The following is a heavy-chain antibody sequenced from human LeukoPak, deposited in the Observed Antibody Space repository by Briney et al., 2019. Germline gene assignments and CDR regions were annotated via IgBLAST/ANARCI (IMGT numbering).Heavy chain of an antibody. CDR3: ARAPRCSSLGY. J-gene: IGHJ4*02. CDR1: GFNVSRNY. Sequence: GGSLRLSCAGSGFNVSRNYMSWVRQAPGKGLEWVSVIYSGGSTYYADSVKGRFTISRDNSKNTLNLQMNSLRAEDTAVYYCARAPRCSSLGYWGQGTLVTVSS. CDR2: IYSGGST. V-gene: IGHV3-66*01. D-gene: IGHD6-13*01.